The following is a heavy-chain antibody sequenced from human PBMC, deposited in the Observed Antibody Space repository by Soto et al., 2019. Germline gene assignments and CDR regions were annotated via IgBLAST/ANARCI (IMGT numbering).Heavy chain of an antibody. J-gene: IGHJ5*02. Sequence: PSETLSLTCAVYGGSFSGYYWSWIRQPPGKGLEWIGEINHSGSTNYNPSLKSRVTISVDTSKNQFSLKLSSVTAADTAVYYCARGYCSSTSCYRSHQTTFDPWGQGTLVTVSS. CDR2: INHSGST. CDR1: GGSFSGYY. V-gene: IGHV4-34*01. D-gene: IGHD2-2*02. CDR3: ARGYCSSTSCYRSHQTTFDP.